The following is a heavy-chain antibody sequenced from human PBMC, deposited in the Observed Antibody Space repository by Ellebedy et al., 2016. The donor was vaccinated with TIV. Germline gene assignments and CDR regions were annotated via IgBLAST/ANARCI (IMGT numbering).Heavy chain of an antibody. J-gene: IGHJ4*02. CDR2: ISVYNGNT. CDR3: ARVGWGYSGGEDN. Sequence: ASVKVSCRASGFTFTSFGISWVRQAPGQGLAWMGWISVYNGNTNYAQNLQGRVSMTTDPSARTAYMELRSLRYDDTAVYYCARVGWGYSGGEDNWGQGTLVTVSS. CDR1: GFTFTSFG. V-gene: IGHV1-18*04. D-gene: IGHD5-12*01.